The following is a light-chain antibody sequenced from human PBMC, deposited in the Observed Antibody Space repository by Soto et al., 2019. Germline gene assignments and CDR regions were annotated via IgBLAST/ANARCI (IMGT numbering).Light chain of an antibody. CDR2: GAS. J-gene: IGKJ2*01. CDR1: RSINSE. V-gene: IGKV3-15*01. Sequence: EIVMTQSPATLSLSTGERASLSCRASRSINSELAWYQQKPGQPPRLLIYGASTRANGVPARFTGSESGSEFTLTISGLQSEDFAVYYCQQGNNWPLTCGQGTRLEI. CDR3: QQGNNWPLT.